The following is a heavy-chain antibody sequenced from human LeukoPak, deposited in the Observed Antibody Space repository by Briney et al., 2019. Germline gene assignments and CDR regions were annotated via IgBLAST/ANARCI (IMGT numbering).Heavy chain of an antibody. CDR2: IHYSGST. J-gene: IGHJ4*02. CDR1: GGSTSSSSYY. Sequence: KTSETLSLTCTVSGGSTSSSSYYWGWIRQPPGKGLEWIGSIHYSGSTYYNPSLKSRVTISVDTSKNQFSLKLSSVTAADTAVYYCARRREGAPDYWGQGTLVTVSS. CDR3: ARRREGAPDY. V-gene: IGHV4-39*01. D-gene: IGHD1-26*01.